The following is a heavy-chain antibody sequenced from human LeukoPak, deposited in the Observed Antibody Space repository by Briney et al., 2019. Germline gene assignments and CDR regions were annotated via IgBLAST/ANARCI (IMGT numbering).Heavy chain of an antibody. V-gene: IGHV1-69*05. J-gene: IGHJ6*03. Sequence: SVKVSCKASGGTFSSYAISWVRQAPGQGLEWMRGIIPIFGTANYAQKFQGRVTITTDESTSTAYMELSSLRSEDTAVYYCARVKGYSSSWYRPYYYYYYYMDVWGKGTTVTVSS. CDR2: IIPIFGTA. CDR3: ARVKGYSSSWYRPYYYYYYYMDV. CDR1: GGTFSSYA. D-gene: IGHD6-13*01.